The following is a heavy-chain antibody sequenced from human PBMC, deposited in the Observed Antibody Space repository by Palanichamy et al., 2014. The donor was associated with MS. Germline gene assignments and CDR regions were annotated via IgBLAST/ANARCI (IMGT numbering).Heavy chain of an antibody. D-gene: IGHD4-17*01. CDR2: IWYDGSNK. CDR1: GFTFSSYG. J-gene: IGHJ4*02. V-gene: IGHV3-33*01. CDR3: ARGLTTVTLSYFDY. Sequence: QVQLVESGGGVVQPGRSLRLSCAASGFTFSSYGMHWVRQAPGKGLEWVAVIWYDGSNKYYADSVKGRFTISRDNSKNTLYLQMNSLSAEDTAVYYCARGLTTVTLSYFDYWGQGTLVTVSS.